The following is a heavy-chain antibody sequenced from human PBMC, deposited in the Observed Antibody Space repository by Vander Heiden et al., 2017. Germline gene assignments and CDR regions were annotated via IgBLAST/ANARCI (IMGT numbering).Heavy chain of an antibody. CDR3: TRTSGYSYGGPNFNF. V-gene: IGHV3-53*01. J-gene: IGHJ4*02. Sequence: EMQLVESGGDLIQPGGSLRLSCAASGFTVSTNYMAWVRQAPGKGLECVSVIESGGSTYYADSVKCRFSISRDNSKNTLYLQMNSLRAEDTAVYYCTRTSGYSYGGPNFNFWGQGTLVTVSS. CDR2: IESGGST. CDR1: GFTVSTNY. D-gene: IGHD5-18*01.